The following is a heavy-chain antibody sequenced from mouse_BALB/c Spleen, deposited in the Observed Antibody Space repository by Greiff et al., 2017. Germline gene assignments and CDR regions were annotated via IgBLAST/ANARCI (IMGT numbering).Heavy chain of an antibody. V-gene: IGHV1-9*01. CDR3: ARRSYAMDC. CDR1: GYTFSSYW. J-gene: IGHJ4*01. Sequence: QVQLKQSGAELMKPGASVKISCKATGYTFSSYWIEWVKQRPGHGLEWIGEILPGSGSTNYNEKFKGKATFTADTSSNTAYMQLSSLTSEDSAVYYCARRSYAMDCWGQGTSVTVSS. CDR2: ILPGSGST.